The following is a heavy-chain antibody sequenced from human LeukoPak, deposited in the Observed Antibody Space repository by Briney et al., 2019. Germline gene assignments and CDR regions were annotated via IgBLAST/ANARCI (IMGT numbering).Heavy chain of an antibody. CDR1: GFTFNIFW. V-gene: IGHV3-7*01. J-gene: IGHJ4*01. Sequence: GGSLRLSCAASGFTFNIFWMSWVRQAPGKGLEWVANIKEDGGEKYYVDSVKGRFTISRDNAKNSLYLQMNNLRGEDTAVYYCARDAHLSFASGFDYWGQGILVTVSS. CDR2: IKEDGGEK. CDR3: ARDAHLSFASGFDY. D-gene: IGHD3-10*01.